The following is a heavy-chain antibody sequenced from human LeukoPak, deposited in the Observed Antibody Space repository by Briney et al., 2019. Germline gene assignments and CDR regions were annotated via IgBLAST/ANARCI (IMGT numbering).Heavy chain of an antibody. Sequence: GGSLRLSCAASGFAFSSDTMSWVRQAPGMGLEWVSAISAGSSSIFYADSVKGRFTISRDNSKNTLYLQMNSLRAEDTAVYYCAKGGYSDFKVVYWGQGTLVTVSS. CDR1: GFAFSSDT. CDR3: AKGGYSDFKVVY. V-gene: IGHV3-23*01. CDR2: ISAGSSSI. D-gene: IGHD4-11*01. J-gene: IGHJ4*02.